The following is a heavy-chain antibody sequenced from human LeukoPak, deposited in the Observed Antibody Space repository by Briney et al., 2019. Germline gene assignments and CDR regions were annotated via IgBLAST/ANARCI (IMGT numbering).Heavy chain of an antibody. CDR1: GFTFSSYA. J-gene: IGHJ4*02. CDR3: ARSRGPNTFGGVHDY. Sequence: GGSLRLSCAASGFTFSSYAMSWVRQAPGKGLEWVSGISGSGGSTYYADSVKGRFTISRDNSKNTLYLQMNSLRAEDTAVYYCARSRGPNTFGGVHDYWGQGTLVTVSS. D-gene: IGHD3-16*01. V-gene: IGHV3-23*01. CDR2: ISGSGGST.